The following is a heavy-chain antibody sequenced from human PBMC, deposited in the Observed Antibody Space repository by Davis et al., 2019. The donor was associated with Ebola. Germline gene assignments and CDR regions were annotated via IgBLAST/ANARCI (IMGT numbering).Heavy chain of an antibody. CDR3: ARRGYSDGLYYFDY. Sequence: GSLRLSCAVSGGSFSVYYWSWIRQTPGKGLEWIGEINHSGTTHYNPSLKSRFTISVATSKKQSSLKLSSATAADTAVYYCARRGYSDGLYYFDYWGRGTLFTVSS. V-gene: IGHV4-34*01. D-gene: IGHD5-18*01. CDR1: GGSFSVYY. J-gene: IGHJ4*02. CDR2: INHSGTT.